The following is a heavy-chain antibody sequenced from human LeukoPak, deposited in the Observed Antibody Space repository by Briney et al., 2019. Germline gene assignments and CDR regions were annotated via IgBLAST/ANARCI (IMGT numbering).Heavy chain of an antibody. CDR3: AHTTRRGGAPYYFDY. CDR2: IYWNDDK. CDR1: GFSLSTIGVG. V-gene: IGHV2-5*01. D-gene: IGHD1-26*01. J-gene: IGHJ4*02. Sequence: SGPTLLNPTQTLTLTCTFSGFSLSTIGVGVGWIRHPPVKALEWLALIYWNDDKHYSPSLKSRLTITKQTSKIKVVVKMTNMEPVDTATYYCAHTTRRGGAPYYFDYWGKGTLVTVPS.